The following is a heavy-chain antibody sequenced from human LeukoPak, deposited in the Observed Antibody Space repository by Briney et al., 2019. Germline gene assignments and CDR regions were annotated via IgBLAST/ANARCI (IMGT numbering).Heavy chain of an antibody. Sequence: ASVKVSCKASGFTFTSYGISWVRQATGQGLEWMGWMNPNSGNTGFAQKFQGRVTLTRNTSISTAYMELSSLRSEDTAVYYCASGGIAAAATAAYWGQGTLVTVSS. CDR1: GFTFTSYG. CDR3: ASGGIAAAATAAY. CDR2: MNPNSGNT. V-gene: IGHV1-8*02. D-gene: IGHD6-13*01. J-gene: IGHJ4*02.